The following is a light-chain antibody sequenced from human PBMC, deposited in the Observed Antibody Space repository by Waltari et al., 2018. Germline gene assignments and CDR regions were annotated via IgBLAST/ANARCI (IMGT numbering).Light chain of an antibody. CDR1: QGIDNF. V-gene: IGKV1-27*01. Sequence: QMTQSPSSLSASVGDRVTITCRASQGIDNFLALYQQKPGKVPRLLIYGAFTLQSGAPSRFSGSMSGTDFTLTITSLQPDDVATYYCQRYDSVPRTFGQGTKVEI. CDR2: GAF. CDR3: QRYDSVPRT. J-gene: IGKJ1*01.